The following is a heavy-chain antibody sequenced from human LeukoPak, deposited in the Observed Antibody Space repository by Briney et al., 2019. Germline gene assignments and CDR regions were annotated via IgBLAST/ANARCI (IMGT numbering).Heavy chain of an antibody. Sequence: PSETLSLTCTVSGTSISSSYWSWIRQPPGRGLEWIAYIYYSGSTNYNPSLKSRVTISVDTSKNQFSLKLSSVTAADTAVYYCARDSSVYYFDYWGQGTLVTVSS. CDR3: ARDSSVYYFDY. V-gene: IGHV4-59*01. J-gene: IGHJ4*02. CDR1: GTSISSSY. CDR2: IYYSGST. D-gene: IGHD3-22*01.